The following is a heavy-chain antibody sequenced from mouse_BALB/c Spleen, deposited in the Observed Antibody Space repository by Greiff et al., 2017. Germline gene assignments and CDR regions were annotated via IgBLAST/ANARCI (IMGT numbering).Heavy chain of an antibody. CDR3: ARSGTTTSMDY. CDR1: GYAFSSSW. Sequence: VQLQQSGPELVKPGASVKISCKASGYAFSSSWMNWVKQRPGQGLEWIGRIYPGDGDTNYNGKFKGKATLTADKSSSTAYMQLSSLTSVDSAVYFCARSGTTTSMDYGGQGTSVTVSS. D-gene: IGHD2-14*01. J-gene: IGHJ4*01. CDR2: IYPGDGDT. V-gene: IGHV1-82*01.